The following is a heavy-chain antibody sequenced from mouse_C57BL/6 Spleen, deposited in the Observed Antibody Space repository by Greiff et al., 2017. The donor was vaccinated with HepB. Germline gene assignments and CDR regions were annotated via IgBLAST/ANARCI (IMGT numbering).Heavy chain of an antibody. CDR2: IDPEDGDT. CDR1: GFNIKDYY. V-gene: IGHV14-1*01. J-gene: IGHJ3*01. D-gene: IGHD2-1*01. Sequence: VQLQQSGAELVRPGASVKLSCTASGFNIKDYYMHWVKQRPDQGLEWIGRIDPEDGDTEYAPKFQGKATMTADTTSNTAYLQLSCLTSEDTAVYYCTPYGNFSYWGQGTLVTVSA. CDR3: TPYGNFSY.